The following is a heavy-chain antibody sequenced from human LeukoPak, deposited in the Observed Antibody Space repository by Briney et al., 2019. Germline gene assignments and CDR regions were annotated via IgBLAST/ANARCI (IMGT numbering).Heavy chain of an antibody. CDR2: INHSGST. CDR3: ARERRWLQLGRHLDY. D-gene: IGHD5-24*01. CDR1: GGSFSGYY. J-gene: IGHJ4*02. V-gene: IGHV4-34*01. Sequence: SETLSLTCAVYGGSFSGYYWSWIRQPPGKGLEWIGEINHSGSTNYNPSLKSRVTISVDTPKNQFSLKLSSVTAADTAVYYCARERRWLQLGRHLDYRGQGTLVTVSS.